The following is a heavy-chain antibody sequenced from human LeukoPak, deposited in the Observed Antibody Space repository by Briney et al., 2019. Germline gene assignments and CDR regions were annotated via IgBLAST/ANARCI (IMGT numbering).Heavy chain of an antibody. CDR1: GFTVSSNY. J-gene: IGHJ4*02. CDR2: IYSGGST. D-gene: IGHD3-22*01. CDR3: ATDLIVVVITTPYYFDY. Sequence: GGSLRLSCAASGFTVSSNYMSWVRQAPGKGLEWVSVIYSGGSTYYADSVKGRFTISRDNSKNTLYLQMNSLRAEDTAVYYCATDLIVVVITTPYYFDYWGQGTLVTVSS. V-gene: IGHV3-66*01.